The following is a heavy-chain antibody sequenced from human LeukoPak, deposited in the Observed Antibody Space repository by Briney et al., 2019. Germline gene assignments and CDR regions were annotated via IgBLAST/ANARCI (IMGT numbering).Heavy chain of an antibody. CDR1: GGSISSSSYY. CDR2: IYYSGST. D-gene: IGHD6-19*01. J-gene: IGHJ6*03. Sequence: SETLSLTCTVSGGSISSSSYYWGWIRQPPGKGLEWIGSIYYSGSTYYNPSLKSRVTISVDTSKNQFSLKLSSVTAADTAVYYCAREGYSSGWYLGNYYYYYMDVWGKGTTVTVSS. CDR3: AREGYSSGWYLGNYYYYYMDV. V-gene: IGHV4-39*07.